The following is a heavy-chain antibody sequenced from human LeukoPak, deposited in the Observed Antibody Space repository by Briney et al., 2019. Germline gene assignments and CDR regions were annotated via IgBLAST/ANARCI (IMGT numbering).Heavy chain of an antibody. CDR3: AGVRGPTFGSSYLAF. D-gene: IGHD3-10*01. CDR2: ISDRTANII. J-gene: IGHJ6*03. CDR1: GFTFSSIS. V-gene: IGHV3-48*04. Sequence: GGSLRLSCAASGFTFSSISMHWVRQAPGKGLEWLSFISDRTANIIYYADTVKGRFTTSRDSAKDSLHLQMNSLRAEDTAVYFCAGVRGPTFGSSYLAFWGKGTTVTVSS.